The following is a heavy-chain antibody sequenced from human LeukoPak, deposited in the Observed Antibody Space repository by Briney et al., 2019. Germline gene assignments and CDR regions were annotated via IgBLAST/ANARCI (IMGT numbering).Heavy chain of an antibody. CDR3: ARVQSNYYDSSGYLDDTFDF. D-gene: IGHD3-22*01. V-gene: IGHV4-34*01. CDR2: INHSGST. J-gene: IGHJ3*01. CDR1: SGSFRGYY. Sequence: SETLSLTCAVFSGSFRGYYWSWIRQPPGKGLEWIGEINHSGSTNYNPSLKSRVTISVDTSKNQFSLKLSSVTAADTAVYYCARVQSNYYDSSGYLDDTFDFWGQGTMVTVSS.